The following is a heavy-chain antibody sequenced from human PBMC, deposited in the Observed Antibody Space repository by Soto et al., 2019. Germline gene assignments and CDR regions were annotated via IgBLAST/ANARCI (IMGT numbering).Heavy chain of an antibody. V-gene: IGHV3-74*01. J-gene: IGHJ2*01. CDR1: GFTFSSYW. Sequence: EVQLVESGGGLVQPGESLRLSCAASGFTFSSYWMHWVRQAPGKGLVWVSRINSDGSTRSYADSVKGRFTISRDNAKNTLYLQMNNLSAEDTAVYYCARVGTGNLYFDLWGRGTLVTVSS. D-gene: IGHD1-1*01. CDR3: ARVGTGNLYFDL. CDR2: INSDGSTR.